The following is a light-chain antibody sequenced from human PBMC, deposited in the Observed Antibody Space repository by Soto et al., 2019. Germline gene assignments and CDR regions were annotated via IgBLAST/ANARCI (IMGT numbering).Light chain of an antibody. V-gene: IGKV3-20*01. Sequence: EIVLTQSPGTLSLSPGERATLSCRASQNVGRDYLAWYQQKPGQAPRLLIYQASSRATGIPDRFSGSGSGTDFTLTISRLEPEDFAEFYCQQYASSPLTFGGGTKVEIK. CDR1: QNVGRDY. CDR3: QQYASSPLT. CDR2: QAS. J-gene: IGKJ4*01.